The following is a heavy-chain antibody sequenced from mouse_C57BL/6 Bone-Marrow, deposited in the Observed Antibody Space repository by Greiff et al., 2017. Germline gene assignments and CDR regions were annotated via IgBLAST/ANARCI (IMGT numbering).Heavy chain of an antibody. CDR3: ARSDSYYFDY. CDR2: IDPSDSYT. Sequence: QVQLKHSGAELVKPGASVKLSCKASGYTFTSYWMQWVKQRPGQGLEWIGEIDPSDSYTNYNQKFKGKATLTVDTSSSTAYMQLSSLTSEDSAVYYCARSDSYYFDYWGQGTTLTVSS. J-gene: IGHJ2*01. V-gene: IGHV1-50*01. CDR1: GYTFTSYW.